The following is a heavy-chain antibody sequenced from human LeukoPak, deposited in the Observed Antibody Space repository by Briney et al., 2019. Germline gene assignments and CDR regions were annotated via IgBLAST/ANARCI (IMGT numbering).Heavy chain of an antibody. J-gene: IGHJ3*02. Sequence: SETLSLTCAVYGGSFSGYYWSWIRQPPGKGLEWIGEINHSGSTNYNPSLKSRVTISVDRSKSQFSLKLSSVTAADTAVYYCARDRRWPDAFDIWGQGTMVTVSS. V-gene: IGHV4-34*01. CDR2: INHSGST. CDR1: GGSFSGYY. CDR3: ARDRRWPDAFDI. D-gene: IGHD5-24*01.